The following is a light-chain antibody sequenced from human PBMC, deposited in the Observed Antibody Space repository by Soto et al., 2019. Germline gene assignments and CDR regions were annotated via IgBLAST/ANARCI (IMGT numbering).Light chain of an antibody. Sequence: EIVLTQSPGTLSFSPGEKATPSCRTSLSVSVYLDWYQQKPGQAPRLLISDASNRATGIPARFSGSGSGTDFTLTISSLEPEDFAVYYCHQRQYWPPITFGQGTRLEIK. V-gene: IGKV3-11*01. CDR3: HQRQYWPPIT. CDR2: DAS. CDR1: LSVSVY. J-gene: IGKJ5*01.